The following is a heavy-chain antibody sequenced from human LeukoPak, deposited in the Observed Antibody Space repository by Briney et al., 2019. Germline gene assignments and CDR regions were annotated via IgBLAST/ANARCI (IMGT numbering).Heavy chain of an antibody. D-gene: IGHD1-26*01. CDR2: ISYDGSNK. CDR3: ARDREWELLGRFDY. J-gene: IGHJ4*02. Sequence: GGSLRLSCAASGFTFSSYAMHWVRQAPGKGLEWVAVISYDGSNKYYADSVKGRFTISRDNSKNTLYLQMNSLRAEDTAVYYCARDREWELLGRFDYWGQGTLVTVSS. CDR1: GFTFSSYA. V-gene: IGHV3-30-3*01.